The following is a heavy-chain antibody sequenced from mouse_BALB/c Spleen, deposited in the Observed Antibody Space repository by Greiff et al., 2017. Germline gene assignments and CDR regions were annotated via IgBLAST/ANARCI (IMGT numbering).Heavy chain of an antibody. CDR1: GFTFSSYG. CDR3: ASLTGTLFDY. Sequence: EVHLVESGGDLVKPGGSLKLSCAASGFTFSSYGMSWVRQTPDKRLEWVATISSGGSYTYYPDSVKGRFTISRDNAKNTLYLQMSSLKSEDTAMYYCASLTGTLFDYWGQGTTLTVSS. CDR2: ISSGGSYT. D-gene: IGHD4-1*01. J-gene: IGHJ2*01. V-gene: IGHV5-6*01.